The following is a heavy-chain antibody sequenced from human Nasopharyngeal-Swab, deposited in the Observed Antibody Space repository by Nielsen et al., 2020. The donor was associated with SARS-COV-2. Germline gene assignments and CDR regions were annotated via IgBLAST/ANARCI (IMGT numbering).Heavy chain of an antibody. CDR1: GFTFSSFG. CDR3: ARDAPAHYGAFY. J-gene: IGHJ4*02. V-gene: IGHV3-30*03. D-gene: IGHD4-17*01. Sequence: GASLKISCAASGFTFSSFGMHWVRQAPGKGLEWVAFIAHDASNEYYGDSVRGRFSISRGSSKNTLYLQMDSLRGEDTAVYYCARDAPAHYGAFYWGRGTLVTVSS. CDR2: IAHDASNE.